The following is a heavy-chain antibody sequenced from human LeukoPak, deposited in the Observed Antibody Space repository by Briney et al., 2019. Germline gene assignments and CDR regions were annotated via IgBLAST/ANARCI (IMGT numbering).Heavy chain of an antibody. CDR3: ARSPRGGDILTGSYFDY. CDR2: INPSGGST. Sequence: ASVKVSCKASGYTSTGYYMHWVRQAPGQGLEWMGIINPSGGSTSYAQKFQGRVTMTRDTSTSTVYMELSSLRSEDTAVYYCARSPRGGDILTGSYFDYWGQGTLVTVFS. V-gene: IGHV1-46*01. D-gene: IGHD3-9*01. J-gene: IGHJ4*02. CDR1: GYTSTGYY.